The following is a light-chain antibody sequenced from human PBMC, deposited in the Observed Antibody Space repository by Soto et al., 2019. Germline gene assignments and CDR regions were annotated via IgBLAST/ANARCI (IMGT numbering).Light chain of an antibody. CDR1: NSDVGRYNY. V-gene: IGLV2-8*01. Sequence: QSVLTQPPSASGSPGQPVTISCTGTNSDVGRYNYVSWYQQHPGKAPKLMIYEVTKRPSGVPDRFSGSKSGNTASLTVSGLQAEDEADYYCSSYTSSSTPFYVFGTGTKVTVL. J-gene: IGLJ1*01. CDR3: SSYTSSSTPFYV. CDR2: EVT.